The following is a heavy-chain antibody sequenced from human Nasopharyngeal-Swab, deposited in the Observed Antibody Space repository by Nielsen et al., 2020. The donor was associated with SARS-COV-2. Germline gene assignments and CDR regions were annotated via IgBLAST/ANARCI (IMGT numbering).Heavy chain of an antibody. Sequence: GGSLRLSCAASGFTFSSYGMHWVRQAPGKGLEWVAVIWYDGSNKYYADSVKGRFTISRDNSKNTLYLQMNSLRAEDTAVYYCAELSSGWTFDYWGQGTLVTVSS. CDR1: GFTFSSYG. CDR2: IWYDGSNK. V-gene: IGHV3-30*02. CDR3: AELSSGWTFDY. D-gene: IGHD6-19*01. J-gene: IGHJ4*02.